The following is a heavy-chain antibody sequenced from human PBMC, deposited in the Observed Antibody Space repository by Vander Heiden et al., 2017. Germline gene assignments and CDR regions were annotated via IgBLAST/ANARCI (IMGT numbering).Heavy chain of an antibody. J-gene: IGHJ4*02. V-gene: IGHV4-31*03. Sequence: QVQLQESGPGLVKPSQTLSLTSSVSGDSMSRTIHYWSWIRQHPGQGLEWIGSIYSSGNTYYNPALESRVTISVDTSKRQFFLTVTSVTAADTAVYYCAREIGRGNYFDYFDSWGQGTLVTVSS. CDR1: GDSMSRTIHY. CDR2: IYSSGNT. CDR3: AREIGRGNYFDYFDS. D-gene: IGHD3-10*01.